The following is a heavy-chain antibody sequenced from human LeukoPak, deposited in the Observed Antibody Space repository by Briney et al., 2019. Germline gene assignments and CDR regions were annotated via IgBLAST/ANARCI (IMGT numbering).Heavy chain of an antibody. CDR2: INPNSGGT. D-gene: IGHD4-11*01. Sequence: ASVKVSCKASGYTFTGYYMHWVRQAPGQGREWMGWINPNSGGTNYAQKFQGRVTMTRDTSISTAYMELSRLRSDDTAVYYRAREGPTVTTLALENWFDPWGQGTLVTVSS. V-gene: IGHV1-2*02. J-gene: IGHJ5*02. CDR1: GYTFTGYY. CDR3: AREGPTVTTLALENWFDP.